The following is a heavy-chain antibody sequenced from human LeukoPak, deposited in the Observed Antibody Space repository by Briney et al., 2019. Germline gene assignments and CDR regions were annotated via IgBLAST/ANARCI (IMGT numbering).Heavy chain of an antibody. CDR1: GGSISSSSDY. J-gene: IGHJ5*02. CDR3: ARLIPGGNNWFDP. D-gene: IGHD3-16*01. Sequence: SETLTLTCTVSGGSISSSSDYWAWVRQPPGKGLEWIGSIHYSGTTYYTSSLKSRVTMSVDTSKNQFSLKLSSVTAADTAVYYCARLIPGGNNWFDPWGQGTLVTVSS. V-gene: IGHV4-39*01. CDR2: IHYSGTT.